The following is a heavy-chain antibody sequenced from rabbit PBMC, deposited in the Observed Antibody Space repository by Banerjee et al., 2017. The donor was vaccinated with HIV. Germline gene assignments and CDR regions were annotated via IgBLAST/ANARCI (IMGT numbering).Heavy chain of an antibody. J-gene: IGHJ4*01. Sequence: QSLEESGGDLVKPGASLTLTCTASGFSFSSGYDMCWVRQAPGKGLEWIACINTSSGNTVYASWAKGRFTISKTSSTTVTLQMTSLTAADTATYFCARDETGTSGWNFALWGPGTLVTVS. D-gene: IGHD1-1*01. V-gene: IGHV1S40*01. CDR3: ARDETGTSGWNFAL. CDR2: INTSSGNT. CDR1: GFSFSSGYD.